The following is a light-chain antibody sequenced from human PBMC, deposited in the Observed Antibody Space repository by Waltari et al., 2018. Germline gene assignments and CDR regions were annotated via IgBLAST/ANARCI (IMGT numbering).Light chain of an antibody. J-gene: IGLJ2*01. V-gene: IGLV2-11*01. CDR1: SGDAGGYNY. CDR2: DVS. CDR3: CSYAGSYTVV. Sequence: QSALTQPRSVSGSPGQSVTISCTGTSGDAGGYNYVSWYQQDPGKAPKVMIYDVSKRPSGVPDRFSGSKSGNTASLTISGLQAEDEADYYCCSYAGSYTVVFGGGTKLTVL.